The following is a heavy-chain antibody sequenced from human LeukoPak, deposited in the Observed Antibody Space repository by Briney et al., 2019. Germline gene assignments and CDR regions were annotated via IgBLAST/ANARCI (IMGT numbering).Heavy chain of an antibody. V-gene: IGHV1-69*13. Sequence: ASVKVSCKASGGTFSSYAISWVRQAPGQGLEWMGGITPIFGTANYAQKFQGRVTITADESTSTAYMELSSLRSEDTAVYYCASYTMVRGVINSMRFDPWGQGTLVTVSS. CDR2: ITPIFGTA. CDR3: ASYTMVRGVINSMRFDP. J-gene: IGHJ5*02. CDR1: GGTFSSYA. D-gene: IGHD3-10*01.